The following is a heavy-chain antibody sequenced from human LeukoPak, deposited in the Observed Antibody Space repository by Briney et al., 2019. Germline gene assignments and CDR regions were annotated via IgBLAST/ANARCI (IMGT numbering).Heavy chain of an antibody. CDR2: ISSSGSTI. CDR1: GFTFSDYY. V-gene: IGHV3-11*01. CDR3: ASEPSNGTFDY. J-gene: IGHJ4*02. D-gene: IGHD2-8*01. Sequence: PGGSLRLSCAASGFTFSDYYMSWIRQAPGKGLEWVSYISSSGSTIYYADSVKGRFTISRDNSKNTLYLQMNSLRAEDTAVYYCASEPSNGTFDYWGQGTLVTVSS.